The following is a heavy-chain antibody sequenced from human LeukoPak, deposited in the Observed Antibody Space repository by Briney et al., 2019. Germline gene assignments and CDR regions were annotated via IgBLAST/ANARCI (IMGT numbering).Heavy chain of an antibody. J-gene: IGHJ4*02. CDR1: GYKFTAYY. V-gene: IGHV1-2*02. CDR2: INPNSGGT. CDR3: ARAPMIVVVFPPRLDY. Sequence: ASVKVSCKSSGYKFTAYYIHWIRQAPGQGLEWMGWINPNSGGTNYAQKFQDRVTMTGDTSISTAYMELSRLTSDDTAVYYCARAPMIVVVFPPRLDYWGQGTLVTVSS. D-gene: IGHD3-22*01.